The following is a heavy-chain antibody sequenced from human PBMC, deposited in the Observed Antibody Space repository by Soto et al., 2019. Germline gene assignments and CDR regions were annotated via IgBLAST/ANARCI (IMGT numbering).Heavy chain of an antibody. V-gene: IGHV3-53*01. CDR1: GFTFSRHW. CDR2: MHNSGTT. J-gene: IGHJ4*02. CDR3: ARDGVRYEYVWGSYPAD. Sequence: PGGSLRLSCTASGFTFSRHWMHWVRQAPGKGLEWVSVMHNSGTTYYADSVKGRFTISRDNSKNILYLQMDSLRAEDTAVYYCARDGVRYEYVWGSYPADWGQGTLVTVSS. D-gene: IGHD3-16*02.